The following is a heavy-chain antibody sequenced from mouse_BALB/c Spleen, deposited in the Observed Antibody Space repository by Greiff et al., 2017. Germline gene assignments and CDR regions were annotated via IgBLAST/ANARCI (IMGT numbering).Heavy chain of an antibody. CDR2: ISCYNGAT. V-gene: IGHV1S34*01. D-gene: IGHD1-1*01. CDR1: GYSFTGYY. J-gene: IGHJ1*01. CDR3: ARSPLPLFGSSSWYFDV. Sequence: LVKTGASVKISCKASGYSFTGYYMHWVKQSHGKSLEWIGYISCYNGATSYNQKFKGKATFTVDTSSSTAYMQFNSLTSEDSAVYYCARSPLPLFGSSSWYFDVWGAGTTVTVSS.